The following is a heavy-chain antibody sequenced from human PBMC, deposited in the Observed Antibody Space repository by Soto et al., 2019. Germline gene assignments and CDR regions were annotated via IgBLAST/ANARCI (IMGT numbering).Heavy chain of an antibody. CDR2: IYSGGNP. Sequence: EERLVQSGGGLVQPGGSLRLSCAASGFSVGGNYMSWVRQAPGKGLELVSLIYSGGNPFYADSLTGRFTLSRDNSNNMLYLQMDSLRAEDTAVYYCARGPNSDCWGQGTLVIVSS. V-gene: IGHV3-53*01. J-gene: IGHJ4*02. D-gene: IGHD2-21*01. CDR1: GFSVGGNY. CDR3: ARGPNSDC.